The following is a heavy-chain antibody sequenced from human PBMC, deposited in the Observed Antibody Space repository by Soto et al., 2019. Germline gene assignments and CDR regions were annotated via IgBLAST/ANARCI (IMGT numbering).Heavy chain of an antibody. CDR2: IIPSYDRT. J-gene: IGHJ4*02. CDR3: ARDPSNDYGGDTFDY. D-gene: IGHD4-17*01. CDR1: GGTSSSYA. V-gene: IGHV1-69*04. Sequence: SVKVSCKASGGTSSSYAIHWVRQAPGQGLEWLGKIIPSYDRTNYAQKFQGRVTVTADTYTTTAYMELSSLRSDDTAVYYCARDPSNDYGGDTFDYWGQGTLVTVSS.